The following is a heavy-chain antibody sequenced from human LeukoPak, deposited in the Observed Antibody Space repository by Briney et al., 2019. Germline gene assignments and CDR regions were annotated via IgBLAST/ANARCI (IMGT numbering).Heavy chain of an antibody. CDR1: GYTFTSYY. V-gene: IGHV1-46*01. CDR3: ARITGTTSYYYYYGMDV. CDR2: INPSGGST. Sequence: ASVKVSCKASGYTFTSYYMHWVLQAPGQGLEWMGIINPSGGSTSYAQKFQGRVTMTRDTSTSTVYMELSSLRSEDTAVYYCARITGTTSYYYYYGMDVWGQGTTVTVSS. J-gene: IGHJ6*02. D-gene: IGHD1-20*01.